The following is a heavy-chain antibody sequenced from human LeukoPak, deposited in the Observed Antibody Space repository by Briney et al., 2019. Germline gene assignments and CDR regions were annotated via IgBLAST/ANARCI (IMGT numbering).Heavy chain of an antibody. J-gene: IGHJ4*02. CDR2: INPNSGGT. CDR3: ARAGYSSYFDY. CDR1: GYTFTSYG. V-gene: IGHV1-2*02. Sequence: GASVKVSCKASGYTFTSYGISWVRQAPGQGLEWMGWINPNSGGTNYAQKFQGRVTMTRDTSISTAYMELSRLRSDDTAVYYCARAGYSSYFDYWGQGTLVTVSS. D-gene: IGHD5-18*01.